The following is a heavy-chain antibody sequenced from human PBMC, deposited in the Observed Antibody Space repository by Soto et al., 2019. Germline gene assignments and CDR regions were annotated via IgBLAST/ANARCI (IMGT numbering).Heavy chain of an antibody. CDR2: ISYDGSNK. V-gene: IGHV3-30*18. CDR3: AKDRLEHYYYYGMDV. D-gene: IGHD1-1*01. Sequence: GSLRLSCAASGFTFSSYGMHWVRQAPGKGLEWVAVISYDGSNKYYADSVKGRFTISRDNSKNTLYLQMNSLRAEDTAVYYCAKDRLEHYYYYGMDVWGQGTTVTVSS. J-gene: IGHJ6*02. CDR1: GFTFSSYG.